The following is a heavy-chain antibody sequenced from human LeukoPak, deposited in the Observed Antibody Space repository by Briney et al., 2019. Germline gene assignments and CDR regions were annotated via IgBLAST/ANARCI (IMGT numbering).Heavy chain of an antibody. Sequence: GGSLRLSCAASGVTFSSYAMTWVRQAPGKGLEWVSTISGSGDFSYYADSVRGRFTISRDNSKNTVYLQMNSLRGEDTALYYCAKVKGSSSTGNGTDVWGQGTTVPVSS. CDR3: AKVKGSSSTGNGTDV. J-gene: IGHJ6*02. D-gene: IGHD6-13*01. CDR2: ISGSGDFS. CDR1: GVTFSSYA. V-gene: IGHV3-23*01.